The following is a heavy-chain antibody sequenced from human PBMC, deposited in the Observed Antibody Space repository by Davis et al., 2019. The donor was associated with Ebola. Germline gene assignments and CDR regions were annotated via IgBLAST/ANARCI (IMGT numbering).Heavy chain of an antibody. CDR1: GYTFTSYY. D-gene: IGHD3-10*01. J-gene: IGHJ6*02. Sequence: AASVKVSCKASGYTFTSYYMHWVRQATGQGLEWVGWMNPNNGIAGYAQNFRGRVTMTRDTSISTAYMELSSLRSDDTAVYYCARGVQGDIRRGMDVWGQGTTVTVSS. CDR3: ARGVQGDIRRGMDV. V-gene: IGHV1-8*02. CDR2: MNPNNGIA.